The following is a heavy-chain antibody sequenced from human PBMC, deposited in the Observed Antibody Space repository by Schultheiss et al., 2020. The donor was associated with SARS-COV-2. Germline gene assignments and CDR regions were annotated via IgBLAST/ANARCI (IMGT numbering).Heavy chain of an antibody. J-gene: IGHJ4*02. V-gene: IGHV1-2*02. CDR2: INPNSGGT. CDR3: ARATSPSSHHFDY. Sequence: ASVKVSCKASGYTFTSYGISWVRQAPGQGLEWMGWINPNSGGTNYAQKFQGRVTMTRDTSISTAYMELSRLRSDDTAVYYCARATSPSSHHFDYWGQGTLVTVSS. CDR1: GYTFTSYG.